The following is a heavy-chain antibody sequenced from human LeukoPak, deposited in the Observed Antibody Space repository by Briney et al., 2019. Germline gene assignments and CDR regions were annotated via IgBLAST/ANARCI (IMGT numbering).Heavy chain of an antibody. CDR1: GFIFRNYW. CDR2: INSDGSFT. V-gene: IGHV3-74*01. D-gene: IGHD3-10*01. J-gene: IGHJ4*02. Sequence: GGSLRLSCAASGFIFRNYWMYWVRQVPGKGLVWVSRINSDGSFTHNVDSVKGRFSISRDNTKNTLYLHMTSLKVEDTAVYYCVRLGSGYWGQGALVTVSS. CDR3: VRLGSGY.